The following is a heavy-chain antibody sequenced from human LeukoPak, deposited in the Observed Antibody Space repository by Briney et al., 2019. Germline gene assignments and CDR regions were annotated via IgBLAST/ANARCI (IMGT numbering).Heavy chain of an antibody. CDR1: GGSISSSSYY. CDR3: ARDLLTMVRGVIRENAFDI. CDR2: INHSGST. J-gene: IGHJ3*02. Sequence: PSETLSLTCTVSGGSISSSSYYWGWTRQPPGKGLEWIGEINHSGSTNYNPSLKSRVTISVDTSKNQFSLKLSSVTAADTAVYYCARDLLTMVRGVIRENAFDIWGQGTMVTVSS. V-gene: IGHV4-39*07. D-gene: IGHD3-10*01.